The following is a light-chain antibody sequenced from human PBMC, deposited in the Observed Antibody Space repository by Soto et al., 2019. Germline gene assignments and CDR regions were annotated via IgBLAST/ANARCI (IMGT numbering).Light chain of an antibody. V-gene: IGKV1-39*01. CDR2: GVS. CDR1: QTVSNY. J-gene: IGKJ1*01. Sequence: DIQMTQSPSALSASVGDRVTITCRANQTVSNYVNWYQQRPGQVPSLLISGVSNLQGGVPSRFSGSGSGTDFILTITSLQPEDFATYYCQQTYRLWSFGQGTKVEVK. CDR3: QQTYRLWS.